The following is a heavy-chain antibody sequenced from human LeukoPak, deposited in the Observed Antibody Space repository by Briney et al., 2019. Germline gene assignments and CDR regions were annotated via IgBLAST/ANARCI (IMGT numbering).Heavy chain of an antibody. V-gene: IGHV4-59*12. CDR2: IYYSGST. CDR3: ARVGYSYGPIDY. J-gene: IGHJ4*02. CDR1: GGSISRYY. Sequence: SETLSLTCTVSGGSISRYYWSWIRQPPGKGLEWIGYIYYSGSTNYNPSLKSRVTISVDTSKNQFSLKLSSVTAADTAVYYCARVGYSYGPIDYWGQGTLVTVSS. D-gene: IGHD5-18*01.